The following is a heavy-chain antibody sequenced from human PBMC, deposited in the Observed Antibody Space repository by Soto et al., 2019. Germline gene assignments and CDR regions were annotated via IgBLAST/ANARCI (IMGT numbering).Heavy chain of an antibody. CDR2: ISSSSSTI. V-gene: IGHV3-48*02. D-gene: IGHD3-10*01. CDR3: VRDREIWFGELLSYYYYGMDV. CDR1: GFTFSSYS. J-gene: IGHJ6*02. Sequence: GGSLRLSCAASGFTFSSYSMNWVRQAPGKGLEWVSYISSSSSTIYYADSVKGRFTISRDNAKNSLYLQMNSLRDEDTAVYYCVRDREIWFGELLSYYYYGMDVWGQGTTVTVSS.